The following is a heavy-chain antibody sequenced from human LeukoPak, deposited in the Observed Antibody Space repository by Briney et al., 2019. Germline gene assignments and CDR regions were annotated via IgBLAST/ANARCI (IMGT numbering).Heavy chain of an antibody. CDR2: INPKNGGT. Sequence: ASVKVSCKASGYSFTNYYLHWVRQAPGQGLEWMGWINPKNGGTYYVQNFQGRVTMTRDTSISTVYLEVSRLTSDDTAMYYCARDNSMTEFDYLGQGTLVTVSS. V-gene: IGHV1-2*02. CDR3: ARDNSMTEFDY. J-gene: IGHJ4*02. CDR1: GYSFTNYY.